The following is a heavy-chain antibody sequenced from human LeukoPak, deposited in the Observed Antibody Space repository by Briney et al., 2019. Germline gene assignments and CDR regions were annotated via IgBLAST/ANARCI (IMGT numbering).Heavy chain of an antibody. CDR2: IRQDGSEK. CDR1: GFTFSTYW. D-gene: IGHD3-22*01. V-gene: IGHV3-7*04. CDR3: ARDLTYYYDSSGYYYDAFDV. J-gene: IGHJ3*01. Sequence: GGSLSLSCAASGFTFSTYWMTWVRQAPGKGLEWVANIRQDGSEKYYLDSVKGRFTISRDNAKNSLYLQMNSLRAEDTAVFYCARDLTYYYDSSGYYYDAFDVWGQGTMVTVSS.